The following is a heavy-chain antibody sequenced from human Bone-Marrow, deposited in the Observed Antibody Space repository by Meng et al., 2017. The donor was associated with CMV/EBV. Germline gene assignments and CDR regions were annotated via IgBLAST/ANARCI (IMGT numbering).Heavy chain of an antibody. J-gene: IGHJ6*02. CDR1: GYTFTGYY. V-gene: IGHV1-2*02. D-gene: IGHD1-26*01. CDR3: ARDKGGADYYYYGMDV. Sequence: ASVKVSCKASGYTFTGYYMHWVRQAPGQGLEWMGWINPNSGGTNYAQKFQGRVTMTRDTSISTAYMELSSLRSEDTAVYYCARDKGGADYYYYGMDVWGQGTTVTVSS. CDR2: INPNSGGT.